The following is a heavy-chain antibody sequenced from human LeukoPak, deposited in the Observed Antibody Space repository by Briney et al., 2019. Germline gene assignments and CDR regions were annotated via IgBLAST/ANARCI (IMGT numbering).Heavy chain of an antibody. J-gene: IGHJ4*02. V-gene: IGHV4-4*07. Sequence: SETLSLTCSVAGTSLSPFHWTWFRQPAGKRPEWSGLTYTNGATTLNRSLKSRVAMSVDLAKNQPFLKLASVTDADTAMYYCARKDGDYWGQGTLVTVSS. CDR1: GTSLSPFH. CDR3: ARKDGDY. CDR2: TYTNGAT.